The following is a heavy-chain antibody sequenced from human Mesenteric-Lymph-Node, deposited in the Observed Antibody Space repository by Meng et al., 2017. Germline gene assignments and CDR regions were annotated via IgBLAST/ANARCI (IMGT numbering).Heavy chain of an antibody. J-gene: IGHJ4*02. Sequence: ETLSLTCAASGFTFSSYDMHWVRQATGKGLEWVSAIGTAGDTYYPGSVKGRFTISRENAKNSLYLQMNSLRAGDTAVYYCARGPVVAATPGGNYFDYWGQGTLVTVSS. CDR2: IGTAGDT. V-gene: IGHV3-13*01. CDR1: GFTFSSYD. CDR3: ARGPVVAATPGGNYFDY. D-gene: IGHD2-15*01.